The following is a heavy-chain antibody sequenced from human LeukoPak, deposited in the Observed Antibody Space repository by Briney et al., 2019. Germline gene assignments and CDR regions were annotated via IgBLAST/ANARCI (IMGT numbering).Heavy chain of an antibody. D-gene: IGHD1-14*01. J-gene: IGHJ4*02. CDR2: ISWNSGSI. Sequence: GRSLRLSCAASGFTFDDYAMHWVRQAPGKGLEWVSGISWNSGSIGYADSVKGRFTISRDNAKNSLYLQMNSLTVEDTAVYYCARARIDYWGQGTLVTVSS. CDR1: GFTFDDYA. CDR3: ARARIDY. V-gene: IGHV3-9*01.